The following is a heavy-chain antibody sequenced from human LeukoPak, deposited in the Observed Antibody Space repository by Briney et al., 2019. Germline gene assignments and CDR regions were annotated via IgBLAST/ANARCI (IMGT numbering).Heavy chain of an antibody. J-gene: IGHJ4*02. CDR2: ILYDGSNK. CDR1: GFTFSSYA. Sequence: GRSLRLSCAASGFTFSSYAMHWVRQALGKGLEWVAVILYDGSNKYYADSVKGRFTISRDNSKNTLYLQMNSLRPEDTAVYYCARGEFNGLDYWGQGTLVTVSS. V-gene: IGHV3-30-3*01. CDR3: ARGEFNGLDY. D-gene: IGHD2-8*01.